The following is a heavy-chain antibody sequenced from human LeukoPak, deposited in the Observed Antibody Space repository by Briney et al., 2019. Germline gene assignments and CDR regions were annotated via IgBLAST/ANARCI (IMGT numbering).Heavy chain of an antibody. CDR3: ARQIPVWSGYSEPDSHYYIDV. J-gene: IGHJ6*03. Sequence: GESLKISCKGSGYSFTSYWIGWVRQMPGKGLEWTGIIYPGDSDTRYSPSSQGQVTISAGKSISTAYLQWSSLKASDTAMYYCARQIPVWSGYSEPDSHYYIDVWGKGTTVTVSS. V-gene: IGHV5-51*01. CDR2: IYPGDSDT. CDR1: GYSFTSYW. D-gene: IGHD3-3*01.